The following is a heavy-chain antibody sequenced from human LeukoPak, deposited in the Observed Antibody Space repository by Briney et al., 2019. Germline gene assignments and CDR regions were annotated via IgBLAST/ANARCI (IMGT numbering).Heavy chain of an antibody. Sequence: GRSLRLSCAASGFTFDNYAMHWVRQAPGKGLEWVSGISWNSGSMGYADSVKGRFTISRDNAKNSLYLQMNSLRAEDTALYYCAKAVVPAAMHVYYYGMDVWGQGTTVTVSS. CDR1: GFTFDNYA. D-gene: IGHD2-2*01. V-gene: IGHV3-9*01. J-gene: IGHJ6*02. CDR3: AKAVVPAAMHVYYYGMDV. CDR2: ISWNSGSM.